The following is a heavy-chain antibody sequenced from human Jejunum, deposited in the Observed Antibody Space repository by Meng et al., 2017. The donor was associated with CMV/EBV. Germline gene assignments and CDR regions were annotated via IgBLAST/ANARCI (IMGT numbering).Heavy chain of an antibody. CDR3: ARLSDS. CDR1: GFTFSSHS. J-gene: IGHJ4*02. D-gene: IGHD2-15*01. V-gene: IGHV3-23*01. CDR2: ITGSGGNT. Sequence: LRLSCSASGFTFSSHSMSWVRQAPGKGLKWVASITGSGGNTYYADSVKGRFTISRDNSKNTLYLQMNSLRADDTAVYYCARLSDSWGQRTLVTVSS.